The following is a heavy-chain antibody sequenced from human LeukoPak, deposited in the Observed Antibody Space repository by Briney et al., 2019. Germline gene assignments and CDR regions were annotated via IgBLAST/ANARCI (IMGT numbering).Heavy chain of an antibody. V-gene: IGHV4-59*08. CDR2: VYNSGTT. D-gene: IGHD1-26*01. CDR3: ARSFSEKFYFES. J-gene: IGHJ4*02. CDR1: GGFTSPYK. Sequence: SETLSLTCTVSGGFTSPYKWNWIRQPPGKGLEWVGFVYNSGTTSYNPSLKNRVTISVDTSKNQVSLYLTSVTAADTAMYFCARSFSEKFYFESWGQGTLVTDSS.